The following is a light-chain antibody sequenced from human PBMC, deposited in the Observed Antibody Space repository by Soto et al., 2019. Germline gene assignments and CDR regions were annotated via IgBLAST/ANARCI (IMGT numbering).Light chain of an antibody. CDR2: AAS. V-gene: IGKV3-20*01. Sequence: EIIMTQSPATLSLSPGEGATLSCRASHYIENSLAWYQQRPGQAPRLLIYAASNRATGIPDRFSGSGSGTDFTLTISRLEPEDFAVYYCQQYGSSPSWTFGQGTKVDIK. CDR3: QQYGSSPSWT. CDR1: HYIENS. J-gene: IGKJ1*01.